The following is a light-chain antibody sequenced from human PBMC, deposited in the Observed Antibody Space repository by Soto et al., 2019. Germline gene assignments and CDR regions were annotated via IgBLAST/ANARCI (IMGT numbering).Light chain of an antibody. CDR1: QSVSSSY. CDR2: GAS. J-gene: IGKJ1*01. V-gene: IGKV3-20*01. Sequence: EIVLTQSPRTLSLSPGERATLSCRASQSVSSSYLAWYQQKPGQAPRLLIYGASSRATGIPDRFSGSGSGTDFTLTISRLEPEDFAVYYCQQYGSSPGTFGQGTKWISN. CDR3: QQYGSSPGT.